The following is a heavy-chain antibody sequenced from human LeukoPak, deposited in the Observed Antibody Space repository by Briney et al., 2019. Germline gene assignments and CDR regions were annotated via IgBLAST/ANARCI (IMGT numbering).Heavy chain of an antibody. V-gene: IGHV4-34*01. CDR3: ARGAYSSSWYVFFDYGMDV. CDR1: GGSFSGYY. J-gene: IGHJ6*02. D-gene: IGHD6-13*01. Sequence: SETLSLTCAVYGGSFSGYYWSWIRQPPGKGLEWIGEFNHSGSTNYNPSLKSRVTITVDTSKNQFSLKLSSVTAADTAVYYCARGAYSSSWYVFFDYGMDVWGQGTTVTVSS. CDR2: FNHSGST.